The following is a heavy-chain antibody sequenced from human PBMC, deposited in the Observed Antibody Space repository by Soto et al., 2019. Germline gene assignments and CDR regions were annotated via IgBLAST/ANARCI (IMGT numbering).Heavy chain of an antibody. CDR3: ARHDPSSGAYFDY. Sequence: PSESLSLTCTVSGGSISSSSYYWGWIRQPPGKGLEWIGSIYYSGSTYYNPSLKSRVTISVETSKNQFSLKLSSVTAADTAVYYCARHDPSSGAYFDYWGQGTLVTVPS. CDR1: GGSISSSSYY. V-gene: IGHV4-39*01. CDR2: IYYSGST. D-gene: IGHD3-22*01. J-gene: IGHJ4*02.